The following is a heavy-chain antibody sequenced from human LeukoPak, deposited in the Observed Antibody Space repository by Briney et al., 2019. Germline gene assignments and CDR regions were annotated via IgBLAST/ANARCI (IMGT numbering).Heavy chain of an antibody. CDR2: MRGSGGHI. Sequence: PGGSLRLSCAASGFNFNNSAMTWVRQAPGKGLEWLSVMRGSGGHIYYADSVQGRFTISRDASKRTLYLQMNSLRVEDTALYFCARVVDYVELVVVVTGGWFDPWGQGTQVTVSS. CDR3: ARVVDYVELVVVVTGGWFDP. CDR1: GFNFNNSA. V-gene: IGHV3-23*01. J-gene: IGHJ5*02. D-gene: IGHD2-8*02.